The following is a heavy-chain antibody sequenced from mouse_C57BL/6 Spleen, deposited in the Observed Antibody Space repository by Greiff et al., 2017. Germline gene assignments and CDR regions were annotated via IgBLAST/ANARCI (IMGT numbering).Heavy chain of an antibody. Sequence: QVQLKEPGPGLVAPSQSLSITCTVSGFSLTSYAIRWVRQPPGKGLEWLGVIWPGGGTNYNSALKSRLSISKDNSKSQVIVKMNSLQTDDTARYYCARAYDGYYDYFDYWGQGTTLTVSS. CDR3: ARAYDGYYDYFDY. J-gene: IGHJ2*01. CDR2: IWPGGGT. V-gene: IGHV2-9-1*01. D-gene: IGHD2-3*01. CDR1: GFSLTSYA.